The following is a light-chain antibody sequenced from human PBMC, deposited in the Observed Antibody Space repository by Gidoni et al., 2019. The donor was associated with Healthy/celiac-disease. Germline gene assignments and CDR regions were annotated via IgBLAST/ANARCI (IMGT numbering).Light chain of an antibody. Sequence: DIQMTQSPSSLSASVGDRVTITCRASQSISSYLNWYQQKPGKAPKPLSYAASSLQSGVPSRFSGSGSGTDFTLTISRLQPEDFATYYCQQSYSTPLTFGGGTKVEIK. CDR2: AAS. V-gene: IGKV1-39*01. CDR3: QQSYSTPLT. J-gene: IGKJ4*01. CDR1: QSISSY.